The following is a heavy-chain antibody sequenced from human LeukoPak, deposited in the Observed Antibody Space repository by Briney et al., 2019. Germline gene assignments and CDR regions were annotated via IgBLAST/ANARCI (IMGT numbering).Heavy chain of an antibody. V-gene: IGHV1-58*02. CDR2: IVVGSGNT. CDR1: GFTFTSSA. D-gene: IGHD3-9*01. Sequence: SVKVSCKASGFTFTSSAMQWVRQARGQRLEWIGWIVVGSGNTNYAQKFQERVTITRDMSTSTAYMELSSLRSDDTAVYYCARCSSYYDILTGYYQTYYFDYWGQGTLVTVSS. J-gene: IGHJ4*02. CDR3: ARCSSYYDILTGYYQTYYFDY.